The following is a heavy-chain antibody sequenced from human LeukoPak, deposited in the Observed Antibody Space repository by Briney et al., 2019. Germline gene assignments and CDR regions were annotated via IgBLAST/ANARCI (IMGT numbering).Heavy chain of an antibody. Sequence: GESLKISCKGSGYSFTSYWIAWVRQMPGKGLEWMGIIYPGDSDTRYNPSFQGQVTISADKSINTAYLQWNSLKASDTAMYFRARPPQGTTGSKGFDYWGQGTPVTVSS. V-gene: IGHV5-51*01. CDR3: ARPPQGTTGSKGFDY. D-gene: IGHD1-1*01. CDR1: GYSFTSYW. J-gene: IGHJ4*02. CDR2: IYPGDSDT.